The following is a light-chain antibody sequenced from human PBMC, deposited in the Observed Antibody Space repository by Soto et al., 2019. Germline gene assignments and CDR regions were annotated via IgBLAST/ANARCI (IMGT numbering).Light chain of an antibody. CDR3: QQRKNWPPIT. V-gene: IGKV3-11*01. CDR1: QNVDKL. CDR2: DSS. J-gene: IGKJ5*01. Sequence: EIELTQSPAPWSLSTGETATLSCMPSQNVDKLLAWYQQRPGQPPRLLIFDSSNRATGVPVRFSGSGSGTVFTLTIGSLEPEDSAVYYCQQRKNWPPITFGQGTRLEI.